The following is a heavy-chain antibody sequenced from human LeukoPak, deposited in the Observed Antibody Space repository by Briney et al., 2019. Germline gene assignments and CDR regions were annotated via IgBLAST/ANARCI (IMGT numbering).Heavy chain of an antibody. D-gene: IGHD3-3*01. Sequence: PSETPSLTCAVYGGSFSGYYWSWIRQPPGKGLEWIGEINHSGSTNYNPSLKSRVTISVDTSKNQFSLKLSSVTAADTAVYYCARDINYDFWSGYSNWFDPWGQGTLVTVSS. V-gene: IGHV4-34*01. CDR3: ARDINYDFWSGYSNWFDP. J-gene: IGHJ5*02. CDR1: GGSFSGYY. CDR2: INHSGST.